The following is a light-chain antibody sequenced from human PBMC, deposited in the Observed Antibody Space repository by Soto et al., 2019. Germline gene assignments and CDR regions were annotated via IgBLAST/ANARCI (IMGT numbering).Light chain of an antibody. V-gene: IGLV2-14*01. CDR3: SSYTSSSTRV. J-gene: IGLJ1*01. Sequence: QSVLTQPASVSGSPGQSITISCTGTSSDIGGYNYVSWYQQHPGKAPKLMIYEVSNRPSGVSNRFSGSKSGNPASLTTSGLQAEDEADYYCSSYTSSSTRVFGTGTKVTAL. CDR1: SSDIGGYNY. CDR2: EVS.